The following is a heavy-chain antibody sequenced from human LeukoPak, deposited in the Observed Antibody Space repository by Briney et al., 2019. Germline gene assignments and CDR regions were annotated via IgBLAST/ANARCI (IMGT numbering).Heavy chain of an antibody. D-gene: IGHD3-22*01. CDR3: ATLGEYYDSSGYYYN. J-gene: IGHJ4*02. Sequence: PSETLSLTCAVYGGSFSGYYWSWVRQPPGKGLEWIGEINHSGSTNYNPSLKSRVTISVDTSKNQFSLKLTSVTAADTAVYYCATLGEYYDSSGYYYNWGQGTLVTVSS. CDR2: INHSGST. V-gene: IGHV4-34*01. CDR1: GGSFSGYY.